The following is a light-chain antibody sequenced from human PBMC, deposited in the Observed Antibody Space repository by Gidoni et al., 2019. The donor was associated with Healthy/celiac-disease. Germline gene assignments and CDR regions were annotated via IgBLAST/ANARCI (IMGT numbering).Light chain of an antibody. CDR1: KLGDKY. Sequence: SYELTQPPSLSVSPGQTASITCSGDKLGDKYACWYQQKPGQSPVLVIYQDSKRPSGIPERFSGSNSGNTATLTISGTQAMDEADYYCQAWDSSHYVFGTGTKVTVL. J-gene: IGLJ1*01. CDR2: QDS. CDR3: QAWDSSHYV. V-gene: IGLV3-1*01.